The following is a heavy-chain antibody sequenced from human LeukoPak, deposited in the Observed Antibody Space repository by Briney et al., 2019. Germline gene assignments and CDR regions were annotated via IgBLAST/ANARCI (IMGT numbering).Heavy chain of an antibody. V-gene: IGHV4-4*07. CDR2: IYTSGST. J-gene: IGHJ4*02. D-gene: IGHD3-10*01. Sequence: SETLSLTCTVSGGSISTYYWSWIRRPAGKGLEWIGRIYTSGSTNYNPSLKSRVTISVDTSKNQFSLKLSSVTAADTAVYYCASIGYYGSGSYFGYWGQGTLVTVSS. CDR1: GGSISTYY. CDR3: ASIGYYGSGSYFGY.